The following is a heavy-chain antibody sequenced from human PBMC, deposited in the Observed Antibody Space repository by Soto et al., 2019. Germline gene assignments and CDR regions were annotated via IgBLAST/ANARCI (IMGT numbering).Heavy chain of an antibody. CDR2: IIPLFGTA. V-gene: IGHV1-69*12. CDR3: VRGEISTPYYHYSGMDV. Sequence: QVQLVQSGAEVKKPGSSVKVSCKASGGTFSSYVISWVRQAPGQGLEWMGGIIPLFGTANSAQKFQDRVTITADDSTNTAYMELSSLRYEDTAVYYCVRGEISTPYYHYSGMDVWGQGTTVTVSS. CDR1: GGTFSSYV. J-gene: IGHJ6*02. D-gene: IGHD3-10*01.